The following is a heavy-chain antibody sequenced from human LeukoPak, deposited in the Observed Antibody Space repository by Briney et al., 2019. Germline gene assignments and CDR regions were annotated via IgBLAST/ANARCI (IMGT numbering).Heavy chain of an antibody. D-gene: IGHD2-15*01. CDR3: ARSGYCSGGSCYYYYYYYMDV. CDR1: GFTFSDYY. V-gene: IGHV3-11*04. CDR2: ISSSGSTI. Sequence: PGGSLGLSCAASGFTFSDYYMSWIRQAPGKGLEWVSYISSSGSTIYYADSVKGRVTIFRDNAKNSLYLQMNSLRAEDTAVYYCARSGYCSGGSCYYYYYYYMDVWGKGTTVTVSS. J-gene: IGHJ6*03.